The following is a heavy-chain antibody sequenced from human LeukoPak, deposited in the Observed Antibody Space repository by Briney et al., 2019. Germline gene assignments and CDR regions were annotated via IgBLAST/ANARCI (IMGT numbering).Heavy chain of an antibody. Sequence: ASVKGSCKASGYTFTSYFMHWVRQAPGQGLEWMGVITPSGGTTSYAQKFQGRVTMTRDTSTSTVYMELSRLRSEDTAVYYCARVSRDCSSTSCYNDAFDIWGQGTMVTVSS. CDR1: GYTFTSYF. CDR2: ITPSGGTT. V-gene: IGHV1-46*01. J-gene: IGHJ3*02. CDR3: ARVSRDCSSTSCYNDAFDI. D-gene: IGHD2-2*02.